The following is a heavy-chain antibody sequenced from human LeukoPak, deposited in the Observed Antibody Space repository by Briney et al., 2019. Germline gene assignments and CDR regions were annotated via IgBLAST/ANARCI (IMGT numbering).Heavy chain of an antibody. V-gene: IGHV3-7*01. D-gene: IGHD6-13*01. CDR1: GFTFSSYW. CDR2: IKQDGSEK. CDR3: ARDRGEKYSSSWYYFDY. Sequence: GGSLRLSCAASGFTFSSYWMSWVRQAPGKGLEWVANIKQDGSEKYYVDSVKGRFTISRDNAKNSLYLQMNSLRAEDTAVYYCARDRGEKYSSSWYYFDYWGQGTLVTVSS. J-gene: IGHJ4*02.